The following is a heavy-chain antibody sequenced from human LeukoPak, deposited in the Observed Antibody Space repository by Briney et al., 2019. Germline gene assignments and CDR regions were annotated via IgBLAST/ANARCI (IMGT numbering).Heavy chain of an antibody. J-gene: IGHJ3*02. Sequence: SETLSLTCTVSGGSISSYYWSWIRQPAGKGLEWIGRIYTSGSTNYNPSLKSRVTMSVDTSKNQFSLKLSSVTAADTAVYYCARDLGYSSSWYGSAFDIWGQGTMVTVSS. CDR3: ARDLGYSSSWYGSAFDI. V-gene: IGHV4-4*07. CDR2: IYTSGST. D-gene: IGHD6-13*01. CDR1: GGSISSYY.